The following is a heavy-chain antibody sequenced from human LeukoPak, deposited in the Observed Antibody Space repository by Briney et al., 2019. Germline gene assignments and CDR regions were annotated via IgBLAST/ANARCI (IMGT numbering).Heavy chain of an antibody. D-gene: IGHD3-22*01. CDR2: IIPIFGTA. V-gene: IGHV1-69*05. J-gene: IGHJ3*02. CDR3: AREYYYDSSGYSPDAFDI. Sequence: SSVKVSCKASGGTFSSYAISWVRQAPGQGLEWMGGIIPIFGTANYAQKFQGRVTITTDESTSTAYMELSSLRSEDTAVYYCAREYYYDSSGYSPDAFDIWGQGTMVTVSS. CDR1: GGTFSSYA.